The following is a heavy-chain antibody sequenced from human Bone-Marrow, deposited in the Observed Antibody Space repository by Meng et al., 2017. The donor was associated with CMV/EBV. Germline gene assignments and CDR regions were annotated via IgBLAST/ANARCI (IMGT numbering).Heavy chain of an antibody. D-gene: IGHD3-10*01. CDR2: IYYSGST. J-gene: IGHJ4*02. CDR3: ARSGYYGSGSPFDY. Sequence: GSLRLSCTVSGGSISSYYWSWIRQPPGKGLEWIGYIYYSGSTNYNPSLKSRVTISVDTSKNQFSLKLSSVTAADTAVYYCARSGYYGSGSPFDYWGQGTLVTVAS. V-gene: IGHV4-59*12. CDR1: GGSISSYY.